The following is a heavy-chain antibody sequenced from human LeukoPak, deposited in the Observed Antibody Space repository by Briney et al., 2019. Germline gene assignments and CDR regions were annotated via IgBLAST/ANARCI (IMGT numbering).Heavy chain of an antibody. V-gene: IGHV1-69*13. J-gene: IGHJ4*02. Sequence: SVKVSFKASGGTFSSYAISWVRQAPGQGLEWMGGIIPIFGTANYAQKFQGRVTITADGSTSTAYMELSSLRSEDTAAYYCARGPGPEDYDYVWGSYLHYFDYWGQGTLVTVSS. CDR1: GGTFSSYA. CDR3: ARGPGPEDYDYVWGSYLHYFDY. CDR2: IIPIFGTA. D-gene: IGHD3-16*02.